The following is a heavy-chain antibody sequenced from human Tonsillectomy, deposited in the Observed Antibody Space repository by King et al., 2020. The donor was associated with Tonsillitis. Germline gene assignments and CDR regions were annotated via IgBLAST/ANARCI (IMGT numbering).Heavy chain of an antibody. J-gene: IGHJ6*02. Sequence: QLQESGPGLVKPSETLSLTCTVSGGSISSSSDYWGWIRQPPGNGLEWIGSIYYSGSTYYNPSLKSRVTISVDTSKNQVSLKLSSVTAADTAVYYCARVPDYYYGMDVWGQGTTVTVSS. CDR2: IYYSGST. V-gene: IGHV4-39*01. CDR1: GGSISSSSDY. CDR3: ARVPDYYYGMDV.